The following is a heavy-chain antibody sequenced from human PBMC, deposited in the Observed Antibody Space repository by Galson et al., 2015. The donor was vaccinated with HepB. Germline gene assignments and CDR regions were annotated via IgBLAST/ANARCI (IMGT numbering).Heavy chain of an antibody. V-gene: IGHV1-3*01. CDR2: INAGNGYT. CDR3: ATSILVDTVMVVRVQY. D-gene: IGHD5-18*01. J-gene: IGHJ4*02. CDR1: GYTFSGYG. Sequence: CKASGYTFSGYGMHWVRQAPGQRLGWMGWINAGNGYTKYSQNFQGRVTITRDTSASTAYMELSSLRSEDTAMYYCATSILVDTVMVVRVQYWGQGTLVTVSS.